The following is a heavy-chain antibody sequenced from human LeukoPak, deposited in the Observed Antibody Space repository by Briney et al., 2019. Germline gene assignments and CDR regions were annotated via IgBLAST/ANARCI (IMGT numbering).Heavy chain of an antibody. CDR3: AREDDKVTTLLGY. J-gene: IGHJ4*02. V-gene: IGHV1-69*05. CDR1: GGTFSSYA. D-gene: IGHD5-12*01. Sequence: ASVKVSCKASGGTFSSYAISWVRQAPGQGLEWMGGIIPIFGTANYAQKLQGRVTITTDESTSTAYMELSSLRSEDTAVYYCAREDDKVTTLLGYWGQGTLVTVSS. CDR2: IIPIFGTA.